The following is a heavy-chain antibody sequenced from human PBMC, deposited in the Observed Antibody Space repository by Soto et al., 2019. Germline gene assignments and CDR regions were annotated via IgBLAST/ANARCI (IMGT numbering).Heavy chain of an antibody. CDR1: GYTFTSYY. CDR2: INPSGGST. V-gene: IGHV1-46*03. D-gene: IGHD5-18*01. J-gene: IGHJ3*02. Sequence: ASVKVSCKASGYTFTSYYMHWGRQAPGQGLEWMGIINPSGGSTSYAQKFQGRVTMTRDTSTSTVYMELSSLRSEDTAVYYSARDFYCIQRGEESVDAFVIWGQGTMVTV. CDR3: ARDFYCIQRGEESVDAFVI.